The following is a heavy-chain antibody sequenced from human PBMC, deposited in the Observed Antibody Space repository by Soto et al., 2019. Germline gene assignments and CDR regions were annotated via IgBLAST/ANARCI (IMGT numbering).Heavy chain of an antibody. CDR3: ARDSSPGLHDILTGYYWFDP. D-gene: IGHD3-9*01. V-gene: IGHV4-4*07. CDR1: AGSISNYY. CDR2: IDFSGIT. J-gene: IGHJ5*02. Sequence: SETLSLTCIVSAGSISNYYWSWIRQPAGKGLEWIGRIDFSGITNYNPSLKSRVTMSIDTSKKQFSLNLSSVTAADTAVYYCARDSSPGLHDILTGYYWFDPWGQGTLVTVSS.